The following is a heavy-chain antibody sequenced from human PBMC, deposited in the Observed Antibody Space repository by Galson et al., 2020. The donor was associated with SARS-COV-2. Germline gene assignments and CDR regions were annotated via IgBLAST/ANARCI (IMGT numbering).Heavy chain of an antibody. CDR1: GYTLTELS. D-gene: IGHD2-2*02. CDR3: ATGAPHCSSTSCHNNWFDP. Sequence: ASVKVSCKVSGYTLTELSMHWVRQAPGKGLEWMGGFDPEDGKTIYAQKFQGRVTMTEDTSTDTAYMELSSLRSEDTAVYYCATGAPHCSSTSCHNNWFDPWGQGTLVTVSS. V-gene: IGHV1-24*01. CDR2: FDPEDGKT. J-gene: IGHJ5*02.